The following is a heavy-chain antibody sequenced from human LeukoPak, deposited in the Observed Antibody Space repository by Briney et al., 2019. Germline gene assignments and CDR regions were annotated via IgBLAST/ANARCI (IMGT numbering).Heavy chain of an antibody. CDR2: INPSGGGT. V-gene: IGHV1-46*01. CDR1: GYTFTSYY. CDR3: ARDNRYDSSGYLLDY. Sequence: GASVKVSCKASGYTFTSYYMHWVRQAPGQGLEWMGIINPSGGGTSYAQKFQGRVTMTRDTSTSTVYMELSSLRSEDTAVYYCARDNRYDSSGYLLDYWGQGTLVTVSS. J-gene: IGHJ4*02. D-gene: IGHD3-22*01.